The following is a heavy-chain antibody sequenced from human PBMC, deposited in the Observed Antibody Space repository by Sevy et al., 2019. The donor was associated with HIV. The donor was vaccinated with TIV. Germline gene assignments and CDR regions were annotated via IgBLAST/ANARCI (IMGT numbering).Heavy chain of an antibody. CDR2: ISGSGGST. CDR1: GFTFSSYA. Sequence: GGSLRLSCAASGFTFSSYAMSWVRQAPGKGLEWVSAISGSGGSTYYADSVKGRFTISRDNSKNTLYLQMNSLRAEDTAVYYCAEIRFEIYCSGGSCYYFDYWGQGTLVTVSS. CDR3: AEIRFEIYCSGGSCYYFDY. D-gene: IGHD2-15*01. J-gene: IGHJ4*02. V-gene: IGHV3-23*01.